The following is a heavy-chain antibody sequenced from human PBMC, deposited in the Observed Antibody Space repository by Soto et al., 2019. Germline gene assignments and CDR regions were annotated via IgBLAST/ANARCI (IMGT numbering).Heavy chain of an antibody. D-gene: IGHD6-19*01. Sequence: ASVKVSCKASGYTFTSYYMHWVRQAPGQGLEWMGIINPSGGSTSYAQKFQGRVNMTRDTSMSTVYMELSSLRSEDTAVYYCARSFPVAGTSPAYYYYYMDVWGKGTTVTVSS. J-gene: IGHJ6*03. CDR2: INPSGGST. CDR1: GYTFTSYY. V-gene: IGHV1-46*03. CDR3: ARSFPVAGTSPAYYYYYMDV.